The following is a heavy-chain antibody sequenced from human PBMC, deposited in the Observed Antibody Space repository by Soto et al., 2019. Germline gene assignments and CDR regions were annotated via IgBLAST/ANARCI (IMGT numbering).Heavy chain of an antibody. V-gene: IGHV1-46*02. CDR3: ARGGGFSPYYSNLEV. Sequence: XSVKVSCKASGYPLNTSYMHWGRQAPGQGPEWMGIINPRGGGTTYAQNFQDRVTMTSDTSSSTVYMELSSLRSEETAVYYCARGGGFSPYYSNLEVWGQGTTVNV. D-gene: IGHD2-21*01. CDR1: GYPLNTSY. CDR2: INPRGGGT. J-gene: IGHJ6*02.